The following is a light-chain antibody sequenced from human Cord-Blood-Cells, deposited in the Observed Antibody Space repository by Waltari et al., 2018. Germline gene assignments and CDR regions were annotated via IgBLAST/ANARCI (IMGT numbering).Light chain of an antibody. CDR2: GAS. CDR1: QSVSSN. J-gene: IGKJ2*03. CDR3: QQYNNWPPYS. V-gene: IGKV3-15*01. Sequence: EIVMPPSPATLSVSPGERPTLSCRASQSVSSNLAWYQQKPGQAPRLLIYGASTRATGIPARFSGSGSGTEFTLTISSLQSEDFAVYYCQQYNNWPPYSFGQGTKLEIK.